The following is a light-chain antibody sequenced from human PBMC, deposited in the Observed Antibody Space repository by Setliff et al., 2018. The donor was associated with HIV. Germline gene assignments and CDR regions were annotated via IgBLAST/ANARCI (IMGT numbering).Light chain of an antibody. J-gene: IGLJ1*01. CDR1: SSDVGNYNY. Sequence: QSALTQPRSVSGSPGQSVTISCTGTSSDVGNYNYVSWYQQHPGKAPKLMIYDVNKRPSGVPDRFSGSKSGNTASLTVSGLQDEDEADYYCSSYAGSNKGVFGTGTKVTVL. CDR2: DVN. V-gene: IGLV2-11*01. CDR3: SSYAGSNKGV.